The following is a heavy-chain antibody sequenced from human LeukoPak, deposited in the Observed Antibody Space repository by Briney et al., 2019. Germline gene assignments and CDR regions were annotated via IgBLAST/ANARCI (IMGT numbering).Heavy chain of an antibody. J-gene: IGHJ4*02. CDR3: ARDQEGFDY. CDR2: IYPRDGST. CDR1: GYTFTNNY. Sequence: ASVKVFCKASGYTFTNNYLHWVRQAPGQGLEWMGMIYPRDGSTSYAQNFQGRVTVTRDTSTTTVHMELRGLRSEDTAVYYCARDQEGFDYWGQGTVVTVSS. V-gene: IGHV1-46*01.